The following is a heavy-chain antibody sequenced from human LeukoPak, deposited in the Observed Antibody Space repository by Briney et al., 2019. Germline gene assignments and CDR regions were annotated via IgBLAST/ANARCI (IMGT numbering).Heavy chain of an antibody. J-gene: IGHJ4*02. V-gene: IGHV4-34*01. CDR3: ARLGYCSSTSCSPHY. D-gene: IGHD2-2*03. CDR2: INHSGST. Sequence: PSETLSLTCAVYGGSFSGYYWSWIRQPPGKGLEWIGEINHSGSTNYNPSLKSRVTISVDTSKNQFSLKLSSVTAADTAVYYCARLGYCSSTSCSPHYWGQGTLVTVSS. CDR1: GGSFSGYY.